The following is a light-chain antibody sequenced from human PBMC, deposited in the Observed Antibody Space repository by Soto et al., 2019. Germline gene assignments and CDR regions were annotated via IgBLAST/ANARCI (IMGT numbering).Light chain of an antibody. CDR2: WVS. Sequence: DIVMNQSPDSLAVSLGETATINCKSSQSLSLTSYNKILLAWYQQKPGQPPKLLIYWVSTRESGVPDRFSGSGSGTDFTRTISRLQAEDVAVYYCQQYYNNLPTFGQGTKVEIK. V-gene: IGKV4-1*01. CDR1: QSLSLTSYNKIL. CDR3: QQYYNNLPT. J-gene: IGKJ1*01.